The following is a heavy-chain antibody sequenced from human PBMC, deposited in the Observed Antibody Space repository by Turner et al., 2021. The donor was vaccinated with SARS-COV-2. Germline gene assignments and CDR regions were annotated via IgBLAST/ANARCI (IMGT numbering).Heavy chain of an antibody. Sequence: EVQLVESGGDLLKPGGSLGVSGAASEFTFSNYWMNWVRQAPGKGLEWVANIRQDGSEIYYVDSVKGRFTISRDNAKNSLFLQMNSLRVEDTAIYYCAGEGYYEGWFDPWGQGTLVTVSS. CDR1: EFTFSNYW. D-gene: IGHD3-22*01. V-gene: IGHV3-7*01. CDR3: AGEGYYEGWFDP. J-gene: IGHJ5*02. CDR2: IRQDGSEI.